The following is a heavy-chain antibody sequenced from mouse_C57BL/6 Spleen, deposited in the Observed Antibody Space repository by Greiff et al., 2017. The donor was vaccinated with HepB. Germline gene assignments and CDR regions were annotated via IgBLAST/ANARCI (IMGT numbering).Heavy chain of an antibody. Sequence: EVQLVESGEGLVKPGGSLKLSCAASGFTFSSYAMSWVRQTPEKRLEWVAYISSGGDYIYYADTVKGRFTISRDNARNTLYLQMSSLKSEDTAMYYCTRATTVVAHFDYWGQGTTLTVSS. CDR3: TRATTVVAHFDY. CDR1: GFTFSSYA. V-gene: IGHV5-9-1*02. J-gene: IGHJ2*01. CDR2: ISSGGDYI. D-gene: IGHD1-1*01.